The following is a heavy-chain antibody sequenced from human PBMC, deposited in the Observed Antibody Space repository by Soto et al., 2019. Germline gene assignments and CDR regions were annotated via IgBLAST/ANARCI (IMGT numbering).Heavy chain of an antibody. J-gene: IGHJ5*01. Sequence: QVQLQESGPEQVKPSQTLSLTCSVSGGSIRRRGSYWSWVRYHPGEGLEWIGFVHYSGITDYNPSLKGRVFLSADTSKNQFFLKLNFVTAADTAVYYCATSGATEGDWFDSWGQGYLVTVSS. CDR3: ATSGATEGDWFDS. V-gene: IGHV4-31*03. CDR2: VHYSGIT. CDR1: GGSIRRRGSY. D-gene: IGHD3-16*01.